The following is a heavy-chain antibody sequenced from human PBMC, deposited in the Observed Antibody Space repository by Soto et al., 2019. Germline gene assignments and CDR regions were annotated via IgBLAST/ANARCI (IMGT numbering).Heavy chain of an antibody. D-gene: IGHD6-13*01. CDR3: ARVYHGKRQLGVDY. CDR1: GFTFSSYG. CDR2: IWYDGCKK. V-gene: IGHV3-33*01. J-gene: IGHJ4*02. Sequence: QVQLVESGGGVVQPGRSLRLSCAASGFTFSSYGMHWVRQAPGKGLEWVEVIWYDGCKKYYADSVKGRFTISRDNPKNTLYLQMTSLRAEDTAVYYCARVYHGKRQLGVDYWAQGTLVIFSS.